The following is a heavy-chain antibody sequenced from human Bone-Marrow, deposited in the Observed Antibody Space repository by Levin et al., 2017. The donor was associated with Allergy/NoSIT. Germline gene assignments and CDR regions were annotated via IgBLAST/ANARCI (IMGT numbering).Heavy chain of an antibody. D-gene: IGHD6-13*01. Sequence: LSLTCAASGFTFSSYGMHWVRQAPGKGLEWVAVISYDGSNKYYADSVKGRFTISRDNSKNTLYLQMNSLRAEDTAVYYCAKDLYSSSWYYWFDPWGQGTLVTVSS. CDR3: AKDLYSSSWYYWFDP. CDR2: ISYDGSNK. V-gene: IGHV3-30*18. J-gene: IGHJ5*02. CDR1: GFTFSSYG.